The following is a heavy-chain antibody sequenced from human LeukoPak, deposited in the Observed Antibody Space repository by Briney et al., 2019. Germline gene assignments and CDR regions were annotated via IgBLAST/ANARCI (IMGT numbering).Heavy chain of an antibody. V-gene: IGHV3-66*01. Sequence: PGGSLRLSCAASGFTVSSNYMSWVRQAPGKGLKWVSVIYSGDSTYYADSVKGRFTFSRDNSKNTLYLQMNSLRAEDTAVYYCARGGNYYDSSGYEHFDYWGQGTLVTVSS. CDR2: IYSGDST. CDR1: GFTVSSNY. CDR3: ARGGNYYDSSGYEHFDY. D-gene: IGHD3-22*01. J-gene: IGHJ4*02.